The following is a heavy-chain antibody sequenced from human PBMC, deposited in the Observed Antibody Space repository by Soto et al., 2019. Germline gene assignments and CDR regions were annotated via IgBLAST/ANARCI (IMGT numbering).Heavy chain of an antibody. D-gene: IGHD2-2*01. CDR2: INHSGST. CDR1: GGSFSGYY. Sequence: SETLSLTCAVYGGSFSGYYWSWIRQPPWKGLEWIGEINHSGSTNYNPSLKSRVTISVDTSKNQFSLKLSSVTAADTAVYYCARGTSGIVVVPAAHFDYWGQGTLVTVSS. V-gene: IGHV4-34*01. J-gene: IGHJ4*02. CDR3: ARGTSGIVVVPAAHFDY.